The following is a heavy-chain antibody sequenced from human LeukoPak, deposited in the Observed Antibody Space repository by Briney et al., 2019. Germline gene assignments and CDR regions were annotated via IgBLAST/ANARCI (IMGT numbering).Heavy chain of an antibody. CDR3: ARSPGILGTNYFDY. CDR2: ISWNSGSI. D-gene: IGHD1-26*01. J-gene: IGHJ4*02. Sequence: GGSLRLSCAASGFTFDDYAMHWVRQAPGKGLEWVSGISWNSGSIGYADSVKGRFTISRDTSKNTLYLQMNSLRTEDTAVYYCARSPGILGTNYFDYWGQGTLVTVSS. V-gene: IGHV3-9*01. CDR1: GFTFDDYA.